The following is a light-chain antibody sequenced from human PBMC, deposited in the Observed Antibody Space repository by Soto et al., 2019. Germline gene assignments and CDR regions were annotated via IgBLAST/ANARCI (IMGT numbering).Light chain of an antibody. CDR1: QSIRYW. Sequence: DIQMTQSPSSLSASVGARVPITCRASQSIRYWLAWYQQKPGKAPKLLIYDASTLESGVPTRFSGGGSETEFSLTIGTLQPEDFATYYCLQLNRYPLTFGGGTKVDIK. CDR2: DAS. CDR3: LQLNRYPLT. J-gene: IGKJ4*01. V-gene: IGKV1-5*01.